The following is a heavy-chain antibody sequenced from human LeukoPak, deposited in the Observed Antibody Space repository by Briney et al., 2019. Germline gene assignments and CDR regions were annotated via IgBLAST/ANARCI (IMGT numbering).Heavy chain of an antibody. D-gene: IGHD6-13*01. V-gene: IGHV4-61*05. CDR3: ARSGAAAGFFDY. Sequence: PSETLSLTCTVSGGSISSSSYYWGWIRQPPGKGLEWIGYIYYSGSTNYNPSLKSRVTISVDTSKNQFSLKLSSVTAADTAVYYCARSGAAAGFFDYWGQGTLVTVSS. CDR2: IYYSGST. CDR1: GGSISSSSYY. J-gene: IGHJ4*02.